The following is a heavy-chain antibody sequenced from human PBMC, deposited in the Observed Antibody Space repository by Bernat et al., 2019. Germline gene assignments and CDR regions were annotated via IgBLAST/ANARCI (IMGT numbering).Heavy chain of an antibody. D-gene: IGHD3-3*01. CDR3: ARGPYYDFWSGYYSVY. CDR1: GFTFSSYA. J-gene: IGHJ4*02. V-gene: IGHV3-30-3*01. Sequence: QVQLVESGGGVVQPGRSLRLSCVASGFTFSSYAMHWVRQAPGKGLEWVAVISYDGSNKYYADSVKGRFTISRDNSKNTLYLQMNSLRAEDTAVYYCARGPYYDFWSGYYSVYWGQGTLVTVSS. CDR2: ISYDGSNK.